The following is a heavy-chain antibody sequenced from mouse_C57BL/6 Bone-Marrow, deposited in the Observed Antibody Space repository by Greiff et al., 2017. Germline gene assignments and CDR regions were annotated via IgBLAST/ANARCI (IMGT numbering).Heavy chain of an antibody. V-gene: IGHV1-7*01. Sequence: QVQLQQSGAELAKPGASVKLSCKASGYTFTSSWMHWVKQRPGQGLEWIGYINPSSGYTKSNQKFKDKATLTADKSSSTAYMQLSSLTYEDAAVYYCARVDYDWFAYWGQGTLVTVSA. CDR1: GYTFTSSW. CDR3: ARVDYDWFAY. CDR2: INPSSGYT. J-gene: IGHJ3*01. D-gene: IGHD2-4*01.